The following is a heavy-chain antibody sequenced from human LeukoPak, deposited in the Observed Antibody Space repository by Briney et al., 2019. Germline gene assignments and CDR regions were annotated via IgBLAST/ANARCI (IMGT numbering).Heavy chain of an antibody. D-gene: IGHD3-10*01. CDR1: GYTFTSYG. J-gene: IGHJ4*02. CDR2: ISAYNGNT. V-gene: IGHV1-18*01. CDR3: ARGGGITMVRGVIIIRYYFDY. Sequence: ASVTVSCKASGYTFTSYGISWVRQAPGQGLEWMGWISAYNGNTNYAQKLQGRVTMTTDTSTSTAYMELRSLRSDDTAVYYCARGGGITMVRGVIIIRYYFDYWGQGTLVTVSS.